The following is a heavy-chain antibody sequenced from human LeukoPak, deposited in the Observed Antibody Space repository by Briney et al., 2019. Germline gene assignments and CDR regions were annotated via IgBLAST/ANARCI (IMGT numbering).Heavy chain of an antibody. V-gene: IGHV3-23*01. CDR2: ITASGATT. CDR3: AKDEGGYGYANDAFDI. Sequence: GGSLRLSCAASGFTFSSHALSWVRQAPGKGLEWVSTITASGATTYYADSVRGRFTISRDNSKNTLYLQMNSLRAEDTAVYYCAKDEGGYGYANDAFDIWGQGTMVTVSS. J-gene: IGHJ3*02. D-gene: IGHD5-18*01. CDR1: GFTFSSHA.